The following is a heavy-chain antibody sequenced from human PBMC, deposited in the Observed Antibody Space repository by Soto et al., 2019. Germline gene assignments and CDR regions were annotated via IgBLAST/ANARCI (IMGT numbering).Heavy chain of an antibody. D-gene: IGHD6-6*01. CDR2: ISYDGSNK. Sequence: QVQLVESGGGVVQPGRSLRLSCAASGFTFSSYAMHWVRQAPGKGLEWVAVISYDGSNKYYADSVKGRFTISRDNSKNTLYLQMNSLRAEDTAVYYCARDGSIAARLGYFDYWGQGTLVTVSS. V-gene: IGHV3-30-3*01. CDR3: ARDGSIAARLGYFDY. CDR1: GFTFSSYA. J-gene: IGHJ4*02.